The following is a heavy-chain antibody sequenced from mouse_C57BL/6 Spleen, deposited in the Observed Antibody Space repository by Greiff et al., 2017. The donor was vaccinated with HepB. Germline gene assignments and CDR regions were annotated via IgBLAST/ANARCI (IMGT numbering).Heavy chain of an antibody. D-gene: IGHD2-1*01. CDR2: IYPGDGDT. Sequence: QVQLQQSGAELVKPGASVKISCKASGYAFSSYWMNWVKQRPGKGLEWIGQIYPGDGDTNYNGKFKGKATLTADKSSSTAYMQHSSLTSEDSAVYFCARSNYGNPAWFAYWGQGTLVTVSA. CDR3: ARSNYGNPAWFAY. CDR1: GYAFSSYW. V-gene: IGHV1-80*01. J-gene: IGHJ3*01.